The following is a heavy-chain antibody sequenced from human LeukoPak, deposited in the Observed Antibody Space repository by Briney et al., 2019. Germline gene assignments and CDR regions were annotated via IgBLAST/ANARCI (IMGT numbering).Heavy chain of an antibody. D-gene: IGHD2-15*01. V-gene: IGHV3-23*01. CDR3: AKGALGYCSGGSCYPYY. CDR1: RFTFSSYA. CDR2: ITGGGGST. Sequence: GGSLRLSCAASRFTFSSYAMSWVRQAPGKGLQWVSAITGGGGSTYYADSVKGRFTISRDNSKNTLYLQMNSLRAEDTAIYYCAKGALGYCSGGSCYPYYWGQGTLVTVSS. J-gene: IGHJ4*02.